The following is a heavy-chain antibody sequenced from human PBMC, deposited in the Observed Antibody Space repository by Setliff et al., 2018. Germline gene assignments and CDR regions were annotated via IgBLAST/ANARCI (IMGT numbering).Heavy chain of an antibody. CDR1: GDSISPYY. D-gene: IGHD6-19*01. Sequence: KASETLSLTCTVSGDSISPYYWNWIRQPAGKELEWIGRIYASGNTLYNPSLKSRLTMSVDTSKNQFSLKLNSVTAADMAVYYCAREQWLDPPGYYYMDVWAKGTTVTVSS. CDR3: AREQWLDPPGYYYMDV. J-gene: IGHJ6*03. CDR2: IYASGNT. V-gene: IGHV4-4*07.